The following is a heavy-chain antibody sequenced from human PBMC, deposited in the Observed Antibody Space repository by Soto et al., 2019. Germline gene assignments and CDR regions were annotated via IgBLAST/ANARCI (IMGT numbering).Heavy chain of an antibody. J-gene: IGHJ6*02. D-gene: IGHD5-18*01. CDR1: GGTFSSYA. CDR3: ASSAMDHYYYGMDV. CDR2: LIPIFGTA. V-gene: IGHV1-69*12. Sequence: QVQLVQSGAEVKKPGSSVKVSCKSSGGTFSSYAISWVRQAPGQGLEWMGGLIPIFGTADYAQKFQGRVTITADESTSTAYMELSSLRSEDTAVYYCASSAMDHYYYGMDVWGQGTTVTVSS.